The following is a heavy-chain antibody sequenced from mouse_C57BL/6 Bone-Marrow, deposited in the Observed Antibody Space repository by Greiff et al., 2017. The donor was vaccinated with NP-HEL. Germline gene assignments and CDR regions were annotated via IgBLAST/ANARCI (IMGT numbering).Heavy chain of an antibody. J-gene: IGHJ3*01. CDR1: GYTFTDYE. CDR3: TRLGGNHY. D-gene: IGHD2-1*01. V-gene: IGHV1-15*01. CDR2: IDPETGGT. Sequence: VQLQQSGAELVRPGASVTLSCKASGYTFTDYEMHWVKQTPVHGLEWIGAIDPETGGTAYNQKFKGKAILTADKSSSTAYMELRSLTSEDSAVYYCTRLGGNHYRGQGTLVTVSA.